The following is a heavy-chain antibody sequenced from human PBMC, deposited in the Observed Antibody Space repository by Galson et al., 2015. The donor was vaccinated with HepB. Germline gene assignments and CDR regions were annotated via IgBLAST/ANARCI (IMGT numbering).Heavy chain of an antibody. CDR2: IKPSDGST. V-gene: IGHV1-46*01. D-gene: IGHD3-10*01. CDR3: ARDAASCPTFSGTSPYYYHGVDV. Sequence: SVKVSCKASRYSFSTYYIHWVRQAPGQGPEWMGLIKPSDGSTRYAQQFQGRVTMTRDTSTSTVYMEVSSLKSEDTAVYYCARDAASCPTFSGTSPYYYHGVDVWGQGTTVTVSS. J-gene: IGHJ6*02. CDR1: RYSFSTYY.